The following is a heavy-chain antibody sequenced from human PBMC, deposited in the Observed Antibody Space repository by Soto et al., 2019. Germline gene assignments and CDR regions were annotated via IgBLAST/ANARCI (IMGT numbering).Heavy chain of an antibody. J-gene: IGHJ4*02. CDR1: GGSINNYY. Sequence: WETLSLTCSVSGGSINNYYWSWIRQSAGKGLEWIGRIYPGGSTNYNPSLKSRVTMSVDTSKNQFSLRLTSVTAADTAVYYCARASVGPPGGGSWIMPFDFWGQGTRVTVSS. V-gene: IGHV4-4*07. CDR3: ARASVGPPGGGSWIMPFDF. CDR2: IYPGGST. D-gene: IGHD2-15*01.